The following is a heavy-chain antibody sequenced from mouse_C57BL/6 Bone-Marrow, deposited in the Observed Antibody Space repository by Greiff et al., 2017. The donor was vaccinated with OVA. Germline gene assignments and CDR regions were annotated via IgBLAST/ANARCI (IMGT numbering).Heavy chain of an antibody. CDR2: IRLKSDNYAT. D-gene: IGHD2-1*01. CDR3: TKAPIYYGNYRDY. CDR1: GFTFSNYW. Sequence: EVKVEESGGGLVQPGGSMKLSCVASGFTFSNYWMNWVRQSPEKGLEWVAQIRLKSDNYATHYAESVKGRFTISRDDSKSSVYLQMNNLRAEDTGIYYCTKAPIYYGNYRDYWGQGTTLTVSS. V-gene: IGHV6-3*01. J-gene: IGHJ2*01.